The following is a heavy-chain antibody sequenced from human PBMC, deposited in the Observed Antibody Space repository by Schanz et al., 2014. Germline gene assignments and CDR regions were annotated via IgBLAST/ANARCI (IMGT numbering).Heavy chain of an antibody. V-gene: IGHV3-48*01. Sequence: EVQLLESGGGLVQPGGSLRLSCAASGFTFSSYAMSWVRQPPGKGLEWVSYVSRSTPDIYYADSVKGRFTMSRDNAKNSVFLQMNSLRAEDTAVYYCVRDSFFAFDYWGQGTLVTVSS. J-gene: IGHJ4*02. CDR3: VRDSFFAFDY. CDR2: VSRSTPDI. CDR1: GFTFSSYA. D-gene: IGHD3-3*01.